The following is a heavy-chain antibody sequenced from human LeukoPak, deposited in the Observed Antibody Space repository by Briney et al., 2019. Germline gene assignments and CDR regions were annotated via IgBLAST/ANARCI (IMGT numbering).Heavy chain of an antibody. J-gene: IGHJ4*02. Sequence: SETLPLTCAVYGGSFSGYYWSWIRQPPGKGLEWIGEINHSGSTNYNPSLKSRVTISVDTSKNQFSLKLSSVTAADTAVYYCARVRLLGYCSSTSCYNYFDHWGQGTLVTVSS. CDR2: INHSGST. CDR3: ARVRLLGYCSSTSCYNYFDH. CDR1: GGSFSGYY. V-gene: IGHV4-34*01. D-gene: IGHD2-2*02.